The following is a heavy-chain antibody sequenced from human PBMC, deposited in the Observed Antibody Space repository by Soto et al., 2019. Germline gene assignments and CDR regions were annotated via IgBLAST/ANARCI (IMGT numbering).Heavy chain of an antibody. CDR2: INHSGST. J-gene: IGHJ6*04. CDR3: ARARKGSGSDYYYHYGMDV. CDR1: GGSFSDYY. V-gene: IGHV4-34*01. Sequence: PSETLSLTCSAYGGSFSDYYWSWIRQPPGKGLEWIGEINHSGSTNYNPSLKSRVTISVHTSKNQFSLKLSSVTAADTAVYYCARARKGSGSDYYYHYGMDVWGKGTTVTVSS. D-gene: IGHD3-3*01.